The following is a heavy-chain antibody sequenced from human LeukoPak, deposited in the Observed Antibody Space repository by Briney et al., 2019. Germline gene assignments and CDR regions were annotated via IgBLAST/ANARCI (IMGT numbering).Heavy chain of an antibody. CDR2: ISSSGSTI. J-gene: IGHJ4*02. V-gene: IGHV3-11*01. D-gene: IGHD5-18*01. CDR3: AREYWVRGYSYYYFDY. CDR1: GFTFSDYY. Sequence: GGSLRLSCAASGFTFSDYYMSWIRQAPGKGLEWVSYISSSGSTIYYADSVKGRFTISRDNAKNSLYLQMNSLRAEDTAVYYCAREYWVRGYSYYYFDYWGQGTLVTVSS.